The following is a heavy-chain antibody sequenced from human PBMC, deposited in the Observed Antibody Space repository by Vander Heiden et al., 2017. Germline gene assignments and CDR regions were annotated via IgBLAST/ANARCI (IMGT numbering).Heavy chain of an antibody. D-gene: IGHD1-26*01. Sequence: QVQLQESGPGLVKPSETLSLTCTVSGGSISSYYWSWIRQPPGKGLEWIWYIYYSGSTNYNPSLKSRVTISVDTSKNQFSLKLSSVTAADTAVYYCARDGSGSYPTVWGQGTLVTVSS. V-gene: IGHV4-59*01. J-gene: IGHJ4*02. CDR3: ARDGSGSYPTV. CDR2: IYYSGST. CDR1: GGSISSYY.